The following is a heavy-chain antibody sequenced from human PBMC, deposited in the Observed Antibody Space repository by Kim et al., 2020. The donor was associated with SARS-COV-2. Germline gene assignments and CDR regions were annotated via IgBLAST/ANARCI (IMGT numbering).Heavy chain of an antibody. Sequence: SETLSLTCTVSGGSISSSSYYWGWIRQPPGKGLEWIGSIYYSGSTYYNPSLKSRVTISVDTSKNQFSLKLSSVTAADTAVYYCARRHYGDYGFDYWGQGTLVTVSS. CDR1: GGSISSSSYY. J-gene: IGHJ4*02. CDR3: ARRHYGDYGFDY. CDR2: IYYSGST. V-gene: IGHV4-39*01. D-gene: IGHD4-17*01.